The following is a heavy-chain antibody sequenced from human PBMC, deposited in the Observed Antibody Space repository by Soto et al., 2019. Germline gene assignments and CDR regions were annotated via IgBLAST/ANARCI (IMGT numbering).Heavy chain of an antibody. V-gene: IGHV3-7*03. CDR3: TRVCEKRSSWFDP. J-gene: IGHJ5*02. CDR2: IKEDGSEK. Sequence: PGGSLRLSCAASGFTFSNYWMSWVRQAPGKGLERVANIKEDGSEKYYVNSVKGRFTISRDNAKKSLYVQMNSLRVEDTAVYYCTRVCEKRSSWFDPWGQGTLVTISS. D-gene: IGHD3-10*01. CDR1: GFTFSNYW.